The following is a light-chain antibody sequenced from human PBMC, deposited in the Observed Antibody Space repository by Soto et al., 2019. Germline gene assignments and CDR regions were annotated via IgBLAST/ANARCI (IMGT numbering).Light chain of an antibody. CDR2: GAS. Sequence: ESVLTQSPGTLSLSPGARATLSGRARQSVSSNYLAWYQQKPGQAPRLLIYGASTRATGIPDRFSGSGSGTDFTLTISRLEPEDSAVYYCQQYGSSPTWTVGQGTKVDIK. J-gene: IGKJ1*01. CDR1: QSVSSNY. V-gene: IGKV3-20*01. CDR3: QQYGSSPTWT.